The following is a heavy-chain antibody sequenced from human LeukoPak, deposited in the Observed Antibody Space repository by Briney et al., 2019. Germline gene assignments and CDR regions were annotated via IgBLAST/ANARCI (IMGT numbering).Heavy chain of an antibody. D-gene: IGHD2-8*01. CDR3: AVHLPGVYLDR. J-gene: IGHJ4*02. CDR2: MNPDSGNT. Sequence: ASVKVSCKASGYAFNIYDINWVRQATGQGLEWMGWMNPDSGNTGFAQKFQGRVTMTRKTSITTAYMELSSLRFEDTAVYYCAVHLPGVYLDRGGQGTRVTVSS. V-gene: IGHV1-8*01. CDR1: GYAFNIYD.